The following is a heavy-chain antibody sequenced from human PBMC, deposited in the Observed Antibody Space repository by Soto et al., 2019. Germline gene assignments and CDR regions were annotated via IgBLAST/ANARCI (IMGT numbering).Heavy chain of an antibody. CDR2: ISGSGGSS. J-gene: IGHJ6*02. V-gene: IGHV3-23*01. D-gene: IGHD6-13*01. CDR1: GFAFSTYA. CDR3: AKVTQRAAAGRYEYYKYGMDV. Sequence: GGSLRLSCAASGFAFSTYAMTWVRQAPGKGLEWVSVISGSGGSSYYAASVKGRFTISRDNSKNTLFLQMNGLRAEDTAVYYCAKVTQRAAAGRYEYYKYGMDVWGQGTTVTVSS.